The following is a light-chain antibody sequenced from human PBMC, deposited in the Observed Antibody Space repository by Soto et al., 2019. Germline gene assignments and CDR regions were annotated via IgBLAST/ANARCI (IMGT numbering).Light chain of an antibody. CDR2: DAS. J-gene: IGKJ4*01. Sequence: DLQMTQSPSSLSASVGDRVTITCRASQAIYNYLAWYQQKPGKVPTLLISDASTLQSGVPSRFSGSRSGTDFTLTISCLHPEAVATYYCQKFSAVPTFGGGTKVEI. V-gene: IGKV1-27*01. CDR1: QAIYNY. CDR3: QKFSAVPT.